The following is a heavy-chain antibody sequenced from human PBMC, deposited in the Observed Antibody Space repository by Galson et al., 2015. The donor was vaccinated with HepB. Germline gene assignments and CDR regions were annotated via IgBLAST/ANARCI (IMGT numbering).Heavy chain of an antibody. V-gene: IGHV1-18*01. CDR1: GYTFTSYD. J-gene: IGHJ3*02. Sequence: SVKVSCKASGYTFTSYDISWVRQAPGQGPEWMGWISAYNGNTNYAQKLQGRVTMTTDTSTSTAYMELRSLRSDDTAVYYCARSGAVAGGASDAFDIWGQGTMVTVSS. CDR2: ISAYNGNT. D-gene: IGHD6-19*01. CDR3: ARSGAVAGGASDAFDI.